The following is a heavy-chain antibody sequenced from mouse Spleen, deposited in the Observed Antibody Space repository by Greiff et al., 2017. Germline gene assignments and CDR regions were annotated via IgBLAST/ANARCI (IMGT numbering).Heavy chain of an antibody. CDR3: ARRTTAKRDYFDY. D-gene: IGHD1-2*01. Sequence: QVQLQQPGAELVMPGASVKLSCKASGYTFTSYWMHWVKQRPGQGLEWIGEIDPSDSYTNYNQKFKGKATLTVDKSSSTAYMQLSSLTSEDSAVYYCARRTTAKRDYFDYWGQGTTLTVSS. CDR2: IDPSDSYT. J-gene: IGHJ2*01. V-gene: IGHV1-69*01. CDR1: GYTFTSYW.